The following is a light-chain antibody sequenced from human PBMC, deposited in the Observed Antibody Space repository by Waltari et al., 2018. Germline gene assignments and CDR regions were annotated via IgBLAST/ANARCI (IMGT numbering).Light chain of an antibody. CDR2: GAS. CDR1: QSVTSD. J-gene: IGKJ1*01. CDR3: QQYRYSPWT. Sequence: DIVLTQSPGTLSLATGERANLVRRASQSVTSDLAWYQQKPGQAPRLLIPGASRRATGIPDRFSGSGSGSDFTLTVSRLEPEDFAVYYCQQYRYSPWTFGQGTKVEL. V-gene: IGKV3-20*01.